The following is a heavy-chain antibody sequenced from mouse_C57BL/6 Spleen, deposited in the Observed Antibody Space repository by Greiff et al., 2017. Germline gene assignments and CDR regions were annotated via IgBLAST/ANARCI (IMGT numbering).Heavy chain of an antibody. D-gene: IGHD2-3*01. CDR2: IYWDDDK. CDR1: GFSLSTSGMG. V-gene: IGHV8-12*01. J-gene: IGHJ3*01. CDR3: AGRAVYDCGEGWFAD. Sequence: QVTLKVSGPGILQSSQTLSLTCSFSGFSLSTSGMGVSWIRQPPGKGLEWLAHIYWDDDKRYNQSLKSRRTISQDTSRTQVVLKNTSVDNADTASYYGAGRAVYDCGEGWFADWGQGTLVTVSA.